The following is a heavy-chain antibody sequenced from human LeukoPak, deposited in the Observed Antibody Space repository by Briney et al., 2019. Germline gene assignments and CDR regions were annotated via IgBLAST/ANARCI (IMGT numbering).Heavy chain of an antibody. D-gene: IGHD1-7*01. J-gene: IGHJ4*02. CDR2: ISYDGSNK. Sequence: GGSLRLSCAASGFTFSSYGMHWVRQAPGKGLEWVALISYDGSNKYYAESVKGRFTISRDNSKNTLYLQMNSLRAEDTAVYYCAKDGKTRNWNYYQAKPVYWGQGTLVTVSS. CDR1: GFTFSSYG. V-gene: IGHV3-30*18. CDR3: AKDGKTRNWNYYQAKPVY.